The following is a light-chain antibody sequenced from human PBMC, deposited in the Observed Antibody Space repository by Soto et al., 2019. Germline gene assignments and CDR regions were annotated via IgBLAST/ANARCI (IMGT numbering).Light chain of an antibody. J-gene: IGKJ2*01. CDR2: DAS. V-gene: IGKV1-33*01. CDR3: QQYDNLPGYT. CDR1: QDISNY. Sequence: DIQMTQSPSSLSASVGDRVTITCQASQDISNYLNWYQKKPGKAPKLLIYDASNLESGVPSRFSGSGSGTDFIFTISSLQHEDIATYYCQQYDNLPGYTFGQGTKLEIK.